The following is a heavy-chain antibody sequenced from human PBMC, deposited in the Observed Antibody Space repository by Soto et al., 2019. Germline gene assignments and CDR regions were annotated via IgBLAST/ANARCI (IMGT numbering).Heavy chain of an antibody. V-gene: IGHV3-30-3*01. CDR2: ISYDGSNK. J-gene: IGHJ6*02. CDR3: ARGTQYSGYDRDYYYYGMDV. Sequence: GGSLRLSCAASGFTFSSYAMSWVRQAPGKGLEWVAVISYDGSNKYYADSVKGRFTIPRDNSKNTLYLQMNSLRAEDTAVYYCARGTQYSGYDRDYYYYGMDVWGQGTTVTVSS. D-gene: IGHD5-12*01. CDR1: GFTFSSYA.